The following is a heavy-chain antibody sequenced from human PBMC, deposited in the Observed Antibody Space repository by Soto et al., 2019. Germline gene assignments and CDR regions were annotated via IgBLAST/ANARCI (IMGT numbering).Heavy chain of an antibody. CDR2: ISGSGATT. D-gene: IGHD3-9*01. V-gene: IGHV3-23*01. CDR3: AKLGYFDWSSYNLFED. CDR1: VFTFSSYA. Sequence: GWSLRLACSAAVFTFSSYAMTWVRQAPGKGLEWVSGISGSGATTSYADSVRGRFTVSRDNSKNTLYLQMNSLRVEDKAVYYFAKLGYFDWSSYNLFEDWGQGT. J-gene: IGHJ5*02.